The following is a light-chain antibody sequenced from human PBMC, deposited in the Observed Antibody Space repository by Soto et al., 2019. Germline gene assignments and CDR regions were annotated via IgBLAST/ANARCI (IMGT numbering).Light chain of an antibody. J-gene: IGKJ4*01. Sequence: EIVLTQSPATLSLSPGERATLSCRASQSVSSYLAWYQQKPGQAPRLLIYGASIRATGIPDRFSGSGSGTDFTLTVSRLEPEDFAVYYCQQFGTSPLTFGGGTKVAI. CDR2: GAS. CDR3: QQFGTSPLT. V-gene: IGKV3-20*01. CDR1: QSVSSY.